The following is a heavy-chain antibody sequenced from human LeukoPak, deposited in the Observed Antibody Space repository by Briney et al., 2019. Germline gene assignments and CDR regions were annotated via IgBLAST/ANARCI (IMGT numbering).Heavy chain of an antibody. CDR3: ARDLDSAAFDI. J-gene: IGHJ3*02. V-gene: IGHV7-4-1*02. CDR1: GYTFTSYA. CDR2: IRTSTGSP. Sequence: ASVTVSCTASGYTFTSYAINRVRQAPGQGLEYMGWIRTSTGSPTYAQGFTGRFVFSLDTSVNTAYLQISSLKAEDTAVYYCARDLDSAAFDIWGQGTMVTVSS. D-gene: IGHD2-15*01.